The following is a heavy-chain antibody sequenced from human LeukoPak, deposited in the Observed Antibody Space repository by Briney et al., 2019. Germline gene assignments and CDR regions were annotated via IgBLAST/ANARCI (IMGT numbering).Heavy chain of an antibody. CDR2: IIPILGIA. D-gene: IGHD6-13*01. CDR1: GYTFTSYG. J-gene: IGHJ6*02. CDR3: ARGMSSSLVRVV. V-gene: IGHV1-69*04. Sequence: ASVKVSCKASGYTFTSYGISWVRQAPGQGLEWMGRIIPILGIANYAQKFQGRVTITADKSTSTAYMELSSLRSEDTAVYYCARGMSSSLVRVVWGQGTTVTVSS.